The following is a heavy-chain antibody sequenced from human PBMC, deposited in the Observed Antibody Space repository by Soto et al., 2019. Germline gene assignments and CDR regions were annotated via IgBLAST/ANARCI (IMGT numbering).Heavy chain of an antibody. CDR3: ARVGYYYDSSGYGYFDY. V-gene: IGHV3-30-3*01. CDR2: ISYDGSNK. J-gene: IGHJ4*02. Sequence: GGSLRLSCAASGFTFSSYAMHWVRQAPGKGLEWVAVISYDGSNKYYADSVKGRFTISRDNSKNTLYLQMNSLRAEDTAVYYCARVGYYYDSSGYGYFDYWGQGTLVTVSS. D-gene: IGHD3-22*01. CDR1: GFTFSSYA.